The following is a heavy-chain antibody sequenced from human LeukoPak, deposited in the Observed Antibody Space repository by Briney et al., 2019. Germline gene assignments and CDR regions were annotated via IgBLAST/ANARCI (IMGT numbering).Heavy chain of an antibody. CDR2: INPKNAAP. J-gene: IGHJ4*02. CDR3: VRGQEGSY. V-gene: IGHV1-2*02. Sequence: ASVKVSCKASGYTFTDYFLHWVRQAPGQGLEWMGSINPKNAAPNYAQKLQGRVTMTGDTSISTAYMELTRLTPDDPAVYYCVRGQEGSYWGQGALVTVSS. CDR1: GYTFTDYF.